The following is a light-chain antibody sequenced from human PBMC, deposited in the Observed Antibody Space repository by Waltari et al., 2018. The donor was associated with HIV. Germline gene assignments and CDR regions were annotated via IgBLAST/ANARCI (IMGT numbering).Light chain of an antibody. CDR3: QAWDRSTVV. CDR2: QDS. V-gene: IGLV3-1*01. CDR1: KLGDKY. Sequence: LTQPPSVSVSPGQTASITCSGDKLGDKYACWYQKKPGQSPVLVIFQDSRRPSGIPERFSGSNSGNTATLTISGTQARDEADYFCQAWDRSTVVFGGGTKLTVL. J-gene: IGLJ2*01.